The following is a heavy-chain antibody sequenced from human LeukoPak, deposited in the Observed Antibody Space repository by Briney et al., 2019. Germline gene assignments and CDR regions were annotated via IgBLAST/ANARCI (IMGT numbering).Heavy chain of an antibody. D-gene: IGHD3-3*01. CDR3: ARADYDFWSGEINWFDP. CDR2: MNPNSGNT. Sequence: ASVKVPCKASGYTFTSYDINWVRQATGQGLEWMGWMNPNSGNTGYAQKFQGRVTMTRNTSISTAYMELSSLRSEDTAVYYCARADYDFWSGEINWFDPWGQGTLVTVSS. J-gene: IGHJ5*02. CDR1: GYTFTSYD. V-gene: IGHV1-8*01.